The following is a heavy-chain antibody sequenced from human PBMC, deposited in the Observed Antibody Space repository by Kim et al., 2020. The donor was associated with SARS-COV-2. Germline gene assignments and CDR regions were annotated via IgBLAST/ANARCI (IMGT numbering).Heavy chain of an antibody. Sequence: GGSLRLSCAASGFTFARHAMSWVRQAPGKGLEWVSTLGGSGDEVHYADSVKGRSTISRDNSRDTLYLQLDSLRVDDTALYYCARRAVTAATNWGAHDSWGRGTLVTVSS. CDR3: ARRAVTAATNWGAHDS. J-gene: IGHJ5*02. CDR2: LGGSGDEV. CDR1: GFTFARHA. V-gene: IGHV3-23*01. D-gene: IGHD7-27*01.